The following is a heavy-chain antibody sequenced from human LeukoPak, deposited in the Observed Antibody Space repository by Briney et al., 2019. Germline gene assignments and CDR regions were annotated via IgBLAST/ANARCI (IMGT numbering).Heavy chain of an antibody. CDR3: ARVTYYDSSGLIGY. J-gene: IGHJ4*02. Sequence: ASVKVSCKASGYIFTGYYMHWVRQAPGQGLEWMGWINPNSGGTNYAQKFQGRVTMTRDTSISTAYMELSRLRSDDTAVYYCARVTYYDSSGLIGYWGQGTLVTVSS. D-gene: IGHD3-22*01. CDR2: INPNSGGT. CDR1: GYIFTGYY. V-gene: IGHV1-2*02.